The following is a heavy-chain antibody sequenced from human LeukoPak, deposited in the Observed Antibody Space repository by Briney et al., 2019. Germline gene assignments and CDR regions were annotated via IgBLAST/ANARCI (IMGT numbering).Heavy chain of an antibody. D-gene: IGHD1-1*01. J-gene: IGHJ3*02. CDR3: GRAERTVNVFDI. V-gene: IGHV4-4*07. Sequence: KSSQTLSLTPTVSHGSTKSYQWTSIRQPAGKGLEWIGRIYTSGGTDYNPSLMSRVTMSVDTSKNQFSLKLRSMTAGDTAVYYCGRAERTVNVFDIWGQGTIVTVSS. CDR1: HGSTKSYQ. CDR2: IYTSGGT.